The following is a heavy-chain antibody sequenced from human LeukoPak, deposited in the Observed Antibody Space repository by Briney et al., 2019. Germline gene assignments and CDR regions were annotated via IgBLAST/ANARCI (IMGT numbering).Heavy chain of an antibody. CDR2: IYSGGST. Sequence: GGSLRLSCAASGFTFSSYWMSWVRQAPGKGLEWVSVIYSGGSTYYADSVKGRFTISRDNSKNTLYLQMNSLRAEDTAVYYCAREREGVFHPWGQGTLVTVSS. CDR1: GFTFSSYW. D-gene: IGHD3-10*01. V-gene: IGHV3-53*01. CDR3: AREREGVFHP. J-gene: IGHJ5*02.